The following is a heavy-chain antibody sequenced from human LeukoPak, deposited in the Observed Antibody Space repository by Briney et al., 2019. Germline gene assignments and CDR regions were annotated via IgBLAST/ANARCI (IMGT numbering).Heavy chain of an antibody. CDR1: GYTFTSYG. D-gene: IGHD4-17*01. J-gene: IGHJ4*02. V-gene: IGHV1-69*13. CDR3: ARDDYGDYGVGVFDY. CDR2: IIPIFGTA. Sequence: SVKVSCKASGYTFTSYGISWVRQAPGQGLEWMGGIIPIFGTANYAQKFQGRVTITADESTSTAYMELSSLRSEDTAVYYCARDDYGDYGVGVFDYWGQGTLVTVSS.